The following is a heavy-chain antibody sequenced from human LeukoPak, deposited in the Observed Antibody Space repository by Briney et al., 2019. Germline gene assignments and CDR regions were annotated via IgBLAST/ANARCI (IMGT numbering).Heavy chain of an antibody. CDR2: IYYISNA. V-gene: IGHV4-61*08. D-gene: IGHD1-26*01. CDR3: ARTQSQSGSYRYYFGY. Sequence: PSETLSLTCTVSGASVGSAGYYWSWIRQPPGGGLEWIGYIYYISNANYSPSLKSRVTMSVDPSKNQFSVKLNSVTAADTAVYYCARTQSQSGSYRYYFGYWGQGTLVTVSS. CDR1: GASVGSAGYY. J-gene: IGHJ4*02.